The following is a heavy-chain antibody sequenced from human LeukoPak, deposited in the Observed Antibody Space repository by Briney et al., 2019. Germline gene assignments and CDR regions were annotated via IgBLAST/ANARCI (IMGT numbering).Heavy chain of an antibody. D-gene: IGHD6-13*01. Sequence: SETLSLTCAVYGGSFSGYYWSWIRQPPGKGLEWIGEINHSGSTNYNPSLKSRVTISVDTSKNQFSLKLSSVTAADTAVYYCARVDSSSRFGFTSRRWFDPWGQGTLVTVSS. CDR1: GGSFSGYY. V-gene: IGHV4-34*01. CDR2: INHSGST. J-gene: IGHJ5*02. CDR3: ARVDSSSRFGFTSRRWFDP.